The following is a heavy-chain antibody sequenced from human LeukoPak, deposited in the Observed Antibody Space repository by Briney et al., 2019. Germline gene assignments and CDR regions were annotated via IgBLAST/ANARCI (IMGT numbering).Heavy chain of an antibody. Sequence: ASVKVSCKASGYTFTSYDINWVRQATGQGLEWMGWMNPNSGNTGYAQKFQGRVTITRNTSISTAYMELSSLRSEDTAVYYCARSVDTAMVGYYYYMDVWGKGTTVTVSS. CDR3: ARSVDTAMVGYYYYMDV. D-gene: IGHD5-18*01. CDR1: GYTFTSYD. J-gene: IGHJ6*03. CDR2: MNPNSGNT. V-gene: IGHV1-8*03.